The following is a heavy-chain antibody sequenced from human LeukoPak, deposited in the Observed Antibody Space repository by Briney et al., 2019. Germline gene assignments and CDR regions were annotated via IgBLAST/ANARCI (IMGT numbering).Heavy chain of an antibody. J-gene: IGHJ4*02. Sequence: PGGSLRLSCAASGFTFSSYGMSWVRQAPGKGLEWVSAISGSGGSTYYADSVKGRFTISRDNSNSTLYLQMNSLRAEDTAVYYCAKADYYDSSGYHGDYFDYWGQGTLVTVSS. V-gene: IGHV3-23*01. CDR1: GFTFSSYG. D-gene: IGHD3-22*01. CDR2: ISGSGGST. CDR3: AKADYYDSSGYHGDYFDY.